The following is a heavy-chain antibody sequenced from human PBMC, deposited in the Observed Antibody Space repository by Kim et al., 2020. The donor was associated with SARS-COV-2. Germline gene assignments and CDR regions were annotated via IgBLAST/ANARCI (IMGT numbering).Heavy chain of an antibody. D-gene: IGHD2-2*01. CDR1: GGSISSSSYY. Sequence: SETLSLTCTVSGGSISSSSYYWGWIRQPPGKGLEWIGSIYYSGSTYYNPSLKSRVTISVDTSKNQFSLKLSSVTAADTAVYYCAGARYCSSTSCRSAKHNAFDIWGQGTMVTVSS. J-gene: IGHJ3*02. V-gene: IGHV4-39*01. CDR2: IYYSGST. CDR3: AGARYCSSTSCRSAKHNAFDI.